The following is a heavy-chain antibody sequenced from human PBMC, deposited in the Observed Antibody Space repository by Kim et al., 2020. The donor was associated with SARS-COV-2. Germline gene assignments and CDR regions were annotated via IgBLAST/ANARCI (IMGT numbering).Heavy chain of an antibody. Sequence: KGRFTISRDNSKNSLYRQMNSLRTEDTTLYYCAKDGPRHDYSNYHNAFDIWGQGTMVTVSS. D-gene: IGHD4-4*01. J-gene: IGHJ3*02. V-gene: IGHV3-43*01. CDR3: AKDGPRHDYSNYHNAFDI.